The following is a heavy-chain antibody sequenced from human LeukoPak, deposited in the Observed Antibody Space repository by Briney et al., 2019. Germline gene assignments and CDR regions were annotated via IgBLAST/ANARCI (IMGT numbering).Heavy chain of an antibody. CDR1: GGSISSHY. J-gene: IGHJ5*02. D-gene: IGHD3-16*01. CDR2: LDSSGNN. CDR3: AREIWGLRFDT. Sequence: SETLSLTCTVSGGSISSHYWSWIRQPAGKGLEWIGHLDSSGNNNYNPSLESRVAISLDTSENQFSLKAKSVTVADTAVYYCAREIWGLRFDTWGQGTLVTVSS. V-gene: IGHV4-4*07.